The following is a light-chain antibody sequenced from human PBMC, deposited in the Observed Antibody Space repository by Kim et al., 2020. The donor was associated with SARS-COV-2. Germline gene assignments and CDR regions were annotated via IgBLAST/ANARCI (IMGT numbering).Light chain of an antibody. CDR3: NSRDSSGNHHYV. CDR1: SLRSYY. V-gene: IGLV3-19*01. Sequence: LRPTVRITCQGDSLRSYYASWYQQKPGQAPVLVIYGKNNRPSGIPDRFSGSSSGNTASLTITGAQAEDEADYYCNSRDSSGNHHYVFGTGTKVTVL. CDR2: GKN. J-gene: IGLJ1*01.